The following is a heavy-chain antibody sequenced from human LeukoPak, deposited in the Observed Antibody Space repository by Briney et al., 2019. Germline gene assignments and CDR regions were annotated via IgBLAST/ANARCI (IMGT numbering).Heavy chain of an antibody. CDR3: ARDGLLVRFGELWDPAY. J-gene: IGHJ4*02. V-gene: IGHV1-2*02. Sequence: ASVKVSCKASGYTFTGYYMHWVRQAPGQGLEWMGWINPNSGGTNYAQKFQGRVTMTRDTSISTAYMELSRLRSDDTAVYYCARDGLLVRFGELWDPAYWGQGTLVTVSS. CDR2: INPNSGGT. CDR1: GYTFTGYY. D-gene: IGHD3-10*01.